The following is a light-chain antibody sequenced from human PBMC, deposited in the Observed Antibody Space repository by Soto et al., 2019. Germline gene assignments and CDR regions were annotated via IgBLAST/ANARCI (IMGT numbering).Light chain of an antibody. V-gene: IGKV3-11*01. CDR2: DAS. Sequence: EIVLTQSPATLSLSPGERATLSCRASQSVSSYLAWYQQKPGQAPRLLIYDASNRATGIPARFSGSGSGTEFTLTISSLEPEDFAVYYCQQRSNWPPERTFGQGTKLEIK. CDR1: QSVSSY. CDR3: QQRSNWPPERT. J-gene: IGKJ2*01.